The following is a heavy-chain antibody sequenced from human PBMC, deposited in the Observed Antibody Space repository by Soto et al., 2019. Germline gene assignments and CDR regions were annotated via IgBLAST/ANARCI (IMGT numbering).Heavy chain of an antibody. CDR2: IIPIFGTA. J-gene: IGHJ4*02. CDR3: ARDVVYDFWSGYPYFDY. D-gene: IGHD3-3*01. V-gene: IGHV1-69*01. Sequence: QVQLVQSGAEVKKPGSSVKVSCKASGGTFSSYAISWVRQAPGQGLEWMGGIIPIFGTANYAQKFQGRVRITADESTSTAYMELSSLRSEDTAVYYCARDVVYDFWSGYPYFDYWGQGTLVTVSS. CDR1: GGTFSSYA.